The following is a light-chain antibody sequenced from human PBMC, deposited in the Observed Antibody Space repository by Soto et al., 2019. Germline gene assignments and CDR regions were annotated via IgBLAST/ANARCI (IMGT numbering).Light chain of an antibody. V-gene: IGKV3-15*01. Sequence: EIVMTQSPGTLSVSPGERATLSCRASQSVSSNLAWYQQKPGQAPRLLIYGASTRATGIPARFSGRGSGTEFTLTISSLQSEDFAVYYCQQYNDWHPVTFGGGTKVEIK. CDR3: QQYNDWHPVT. CDR1: QSVSSN. J-gene: IGKJ4*01. CDR2: GAS.